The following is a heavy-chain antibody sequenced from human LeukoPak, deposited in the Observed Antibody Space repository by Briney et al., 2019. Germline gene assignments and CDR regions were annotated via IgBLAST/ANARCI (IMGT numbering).Heavy chain of an antibody. Sequence: GGSLRLSCVASGFIFSSYGMNWVRQAPGKGLEWVSYISSTSSFIYYADSVKGRFTISRDNAKKSLYLQMNGLRAEDTAVFYCARDDSGSYPNYFDNWGQGTLVTVSS. V-gene: IGHV3-48*01. CDR1: GFIFSSYG. D-gene: IGHD1-26*01. J-gene: IGHJ4*02. CDR3: ARDDSGSYPNYFDN. CDR2: ISSTSSFI.